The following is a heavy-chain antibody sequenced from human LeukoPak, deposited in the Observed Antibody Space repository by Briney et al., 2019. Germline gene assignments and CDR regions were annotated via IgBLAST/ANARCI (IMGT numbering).Heavy chain of an antibody. CDR3: ARAEKYSSGWYENWFDP. Sequence: SETLSLTCTVSSGSISTSNYYWGWVRQPPGKALEWIGNIFYSGSTYYNPSLKSRVTISVDTSKNQFSLKLSSVTAADTAVYYCARAEKYSSGWYENWFDPWGQGTLVTVSS. D-gene: IGHD6-19*01. J-gene: IGHJ5*02. CDR1: SGSISTSNYY. CDR2: IFYSGST. V-gene: IGHV4-39*07.